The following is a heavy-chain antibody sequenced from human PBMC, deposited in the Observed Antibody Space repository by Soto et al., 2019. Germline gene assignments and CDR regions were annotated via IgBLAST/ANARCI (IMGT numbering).Heavy chain of an antibody. CDR1: GFTVRSNS. CDR3: ESRRNPYGAYDY. Sequence: PGGSLRLSCEASGFTVRSNSMSWVRQAPGKGLEWVSMIYTDAGTYYADSVKGRFTISRDSSMNTLYLQMSSLRADDTAVYYCESRRNPYGAYDYWGQGT. V-gene: IGHV3-66*01. J-gene: IGHJ4*02. D-gene: IGHD4-17*01. CDR2: IYTDAGT.